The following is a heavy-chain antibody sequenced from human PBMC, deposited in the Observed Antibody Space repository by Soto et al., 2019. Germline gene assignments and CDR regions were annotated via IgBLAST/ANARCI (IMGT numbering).Heavy chain of an antibody. CDR3: ARMAHQNWFDP. V-gene: IGHV1-46*01. CDR2: INPSGGST. J-gene: IGHJ5*02. Sequence: VKVSCKASGYTFTSYYMHWVRQAPGQGLEWMGIINPSGGSTSYAQKFQGRVTMTRDTSTSTVYMELSSLRSEDTAVCYCARMAHQNWFDPWGQGTLVTVSS. CDR1: GYTFTSYY.